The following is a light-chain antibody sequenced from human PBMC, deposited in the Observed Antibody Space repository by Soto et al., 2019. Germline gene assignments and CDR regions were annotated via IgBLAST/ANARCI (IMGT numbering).Light chain of an antibody. Sequence: ETEMTPSPATLSVSPGERATLSCRASQSVSSYLAWYQQKPGQAPRLLIYDASNRATGIPARFSGSGSGTDFTLTINSLEPEDFAVYYCQQRSIWPISFGQGTRLEIK. CDR1: QSVSSY. V-gene: IGKV3-11*01. CDR3: QQRSIWPIS. J-gene: IGKJ5*01. CDR2: DAS.